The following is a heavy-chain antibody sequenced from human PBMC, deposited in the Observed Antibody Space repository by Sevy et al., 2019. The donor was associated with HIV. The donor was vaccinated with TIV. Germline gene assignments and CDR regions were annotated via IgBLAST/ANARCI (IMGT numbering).Heavy chain of an antibody. Sequence: GGSLRLSCTASGFTLSDYYMSWIRQAPGKGLQWISYISGSDDSGGDDTIYYADSVKGRFTVSRDNSKNTLYLQMNSLRAEDTAVYYCASYYYDSTGYYYPLDYWGQGTLVTVSS. J-gene: IGHJ4*02. D-gene: IGHD3-22*01. CDR2: ISGSDDSGGDDTI. CDR1: GFTLSDYY. CDR3: ASYYYDSTGYYYPLDY. V-gene: IGHV3-11*04.